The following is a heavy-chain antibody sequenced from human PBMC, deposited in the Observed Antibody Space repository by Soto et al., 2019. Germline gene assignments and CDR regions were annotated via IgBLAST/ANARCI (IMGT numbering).Heavy chain of an antibody. CDR2: VIPLFDTS. D-gene: IGHD5-18*01. J-gene: IGHJ6*02. CDR3: ATGGHNDGYNFYHGMDV. Sequence: VQVVQSGAEVKKPGSSVKVSCKVSGGIFTNNAISWVRQAPGQGLEWLGGVIPLFDTSYYAQIFRGRLRISADGATTKAYMELSGLTSADPAVYFCATGGHNDGYNFYHGMDVWGQGTTVTVS. CDR1: GGIFTNNA. V-gene: IGHV1-69*01.